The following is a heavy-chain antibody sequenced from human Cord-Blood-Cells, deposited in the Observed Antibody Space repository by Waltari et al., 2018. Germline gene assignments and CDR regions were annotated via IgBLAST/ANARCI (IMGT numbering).Heavy chain of an antibody. CDR1: GYSFTSYW. D-gene: IGHD2-15*01. CDR3: ARDRALSHGSGDAFDI. V-gene: IGHV5-51*03. J-gene: IGHJ3*02. CDR2: IYPGDSDT. Sequence: EVQLVQSGAEVKKPGESLKISCKGSGYSFTSYWIGWVRQMPGKGLEWMGIIYPGDSDTRYSPSFQGQVTISADNSKNTLYLQMNSLRAEDTAVYYCARDRALSHGSGDAFDIWGQGTMVTVSS.